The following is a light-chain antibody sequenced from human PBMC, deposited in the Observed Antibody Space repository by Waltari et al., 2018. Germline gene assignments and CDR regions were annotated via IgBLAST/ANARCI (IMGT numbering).Light chain of an antibody. CDR2: WAS. CDR3: QQYRDTPTT. Sequence: DIVMTQSPDSLAVSLGERATIHCKSSQSLFFSSNNKDALVWYQHKPGQPPRLLISWASTRESGVPDRFSGSGSGPDFTLTISSLQAEDVAVYYCQQYRDTPTTFGQGTKVEIK. J-gene: IGKJ2*01. CDR1: QSLFFSSNNKDA. V-gene: IGKV4-1*01.